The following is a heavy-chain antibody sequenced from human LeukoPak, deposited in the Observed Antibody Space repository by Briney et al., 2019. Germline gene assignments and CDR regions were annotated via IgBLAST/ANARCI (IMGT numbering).Heavy chain of an antibody. CDR2: ISGSGGST. Sequence: GGSLRLSCAASGFTFSSYAMSWVRQAPGKGLEWLSAISGSGGSTYYADSVKGRFTISRDNSRNTLYLQMNSLRAEDTAVYYCGGAPKKQLWGYYSSGMDAGAKGTTATAS. D-gene: IGHD5-18*01. J-gene: IGHJ6*04. V-gene: IGHV3-23*01. CDR3: GGAPKKQLWGYYSSGMDA. CDR1: GFTFSSYA.